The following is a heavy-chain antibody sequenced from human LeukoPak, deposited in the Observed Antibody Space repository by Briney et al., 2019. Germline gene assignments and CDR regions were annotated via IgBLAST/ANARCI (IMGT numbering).Heavy chain of an antibody. D-gene: IGHD6-6*01. J-gene: IGHJ4*02. CDR2: INPNSGGT. Sequence: ASVKVSSKASGYTFTGYYMHWVRQAPGQGLEWMGRINPNSGGTNYAQKFQGRVTMTRDTSISTAYMELSRLRSDDTAVYYCARAGLRQQLAHFDYWGQGTLVTVSS. CDR3: ARAGLRQQLAHFDY. CDR1: GYTFTGYY. V-gene: IGHV1-2*06.